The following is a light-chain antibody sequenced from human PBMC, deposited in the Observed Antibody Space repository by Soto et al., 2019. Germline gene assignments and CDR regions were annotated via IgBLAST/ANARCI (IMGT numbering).Light chain of an antibody. V-gene: IGKV4-1*01. CDR2: WAS. CDR1: QSVLYNSNNKNY. CDR3: QQYYSIPQT. Sequence: DIVMTQSPDSLAVSLGERATIDCKSSQSVLYNSNNKNYLAWYQQKPGQPPKLLMYWASTRESGVPDRFSGSGSGTDFTLTISSLQAEDVAVYYCQQYYSIPQTFGQGTRVEIK. J-gene: IGKJ1*01.